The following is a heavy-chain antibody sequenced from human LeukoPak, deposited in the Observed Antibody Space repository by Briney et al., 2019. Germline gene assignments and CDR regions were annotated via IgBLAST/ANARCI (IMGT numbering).Heavy chain of an antibody. CDR1: GGSISSYY. CDR2: IQYSGST. D-gene: IGHD1-26*01. V-gene: IGHV4-59*01. CDR3: ARRRVGATHWYFDL. Sequence: SETLSLTCTVSGGSISSYYWSWIRQPPGKGLEWIGYIQYSGSTNYNPSLKSRVTISVDTSKNQFSLKLSSVTAADTAVYYCARRRVGATHWYFDLWGRGTLVTVSS. J-gene: IGHJ2*01.